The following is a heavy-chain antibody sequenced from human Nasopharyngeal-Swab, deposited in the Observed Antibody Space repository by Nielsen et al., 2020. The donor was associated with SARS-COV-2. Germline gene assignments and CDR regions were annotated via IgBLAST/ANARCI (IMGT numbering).Heavy chain of an antibody. J-gene: IGHJ4*02. D-gene: IGHD2-15*01. Sequence: WIRQPPGKGLEWVSVIYSGGSTYYADSVKGRFTISRHNSKNTLYLQMNSLRAEDTAVYYCARAKVVVVAASDYWGQGTLVTVSS. V-gene: IGHV3-53*04. CDR2: IYSGGST. CDR3: ARAKVVVVAASDY.